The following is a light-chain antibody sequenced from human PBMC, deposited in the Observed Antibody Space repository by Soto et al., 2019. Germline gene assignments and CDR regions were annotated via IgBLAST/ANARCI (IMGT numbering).Light chain of an antibody. CDR1: QSVSSY. CDR2: DAS. V-gene: IGKV3-11*01. J-gene: IGKJ5*01. Sequence: IVLTQAPVTLSLSPGERATLSCRASQSVSSYLAWYQQKPGQAPRLLIYDASNRATGVPARFSGSGSGTDVTLTIDSLQTADFAIYYCQQRNNWPPITFGQGTRLEIK. CDR3: QQRNNWPPIT.